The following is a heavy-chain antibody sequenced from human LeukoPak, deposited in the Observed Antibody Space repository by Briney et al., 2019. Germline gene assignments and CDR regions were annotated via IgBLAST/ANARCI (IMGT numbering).Heavy chain of an antibody. V-gene: IGHV3-21*04. CDR3: ARDQLHYYGSGSYFNWFDP. D-gene: IGHD3-10*01. CDR1: GFTFSSYS. J-gene: IGHJ5*02. CDR2: ISSSSSYI. Sequence: GGSLRLSCAASGFTFSSYSMNWVRQAPGKGLEWVSSISSSSSYIYYADSVKGRFTISRDNAKNSLYLQMNSLRAEDTAVYYCARDQLHYYGSGSYFNWFDPWGQGTLVTVSS.